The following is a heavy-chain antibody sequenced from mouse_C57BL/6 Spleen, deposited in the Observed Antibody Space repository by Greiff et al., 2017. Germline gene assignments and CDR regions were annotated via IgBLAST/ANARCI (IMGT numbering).Heavy chain of an antibody. D-gene: IGHD1-1*01. CDR3: TRYYGSSAYAMDY. V-gene: IGHV14-1*01. Sequence: VQLQQSGAELVRPGASVKLSCTASGFNIKDYYMHWVKQRPEQGLEWIGRIDPEDGDTEYAPKFQGKATMTADTSSNTAYLPLSSLTSEDTAVYYCTRYYGSSAYAMDYWGQGTSVTVSS. CDR1: GFNIKDYY. J-gene: IGHJ4*01. CDR2: IDPEDGDT.